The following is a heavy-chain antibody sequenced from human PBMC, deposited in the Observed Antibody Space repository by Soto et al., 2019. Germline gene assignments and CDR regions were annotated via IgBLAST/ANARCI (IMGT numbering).Heavy chain of an antibody. D-gene: IGHD3-10*01. V-gene: IGHV3-21*01. Sequence: KAGGSLRLSCAASGFTFSSYSMNWVRQAPGKGLEWVSSISSSSSYIYYADSVKGRFTISRDNAKNSLYLQMNSLRAEDTAVYYCATTRAGVLTIWFDPWGQGTLVTVSS. J-gene: IGHJ5*02. CDR3: ATTRAGVLTIWFDP. CDR2: ISSSSSYI. CDR1: GFTFSSYS.